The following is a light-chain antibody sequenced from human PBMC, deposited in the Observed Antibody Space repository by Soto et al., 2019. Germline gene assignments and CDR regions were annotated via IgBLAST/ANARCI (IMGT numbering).Light chain of an antibody. V-gene: IGKV3-15*01. J-gene: IGKJ1*01. CDR3: HQYNKWPHEK. CDR2: GAS. Sequence: EIVLTQSPATLSVSPGERATLSCRASQSVSSNLAWYQQKPGQAPRLLIYGASTRATGIPARFSGNGSGTEFTLTISSLQSEDSAVYYCHQYNKWPHEKFSQGTKVDIX. CDR1: QSVSSN.